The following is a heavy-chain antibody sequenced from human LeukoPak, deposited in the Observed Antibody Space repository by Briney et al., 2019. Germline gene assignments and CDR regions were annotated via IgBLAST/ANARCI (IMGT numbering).Heavy chain of an antibody. CDR3: ARGIDSLTGYYRESWFDP. CDR1: GYSISSGYY. V-gene: IGHV4-38-2*02. Sequence: SETLSLTCTVSGYSISSGYYWGWIRQPPGKGLEWIGSIYHSGSTYYNPSLKSRVTISVDTSKNQFSLKLSSVTAADTAVYYCARGIDSLTGYYRESWFDPWGQGTLVTVSS. CDR2: IYHSGST. J-gene: IGHJ5*02. D-gene: IGHD3-9*01.